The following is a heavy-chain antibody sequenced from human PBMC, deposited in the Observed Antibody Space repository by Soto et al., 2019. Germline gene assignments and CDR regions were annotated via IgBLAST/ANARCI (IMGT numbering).Heavy chain of an antibody. V-gene: IGHV1-2*02. J-gene: IGHJ6*01. CDR2: INPNSGGR. Sequence: ASVKVSCKASGYTFTGYYMHWVRQAPGQGLEWMGWINPNSGGRSYAQKFQGRFTMTMDTSISTAYMGLSRLGSDDTAVYYCARVAPIAVAGILYNFYGMDVWGQGTTVTVTA. D-gene: IGHD6-19*01. CDR3: ARVAPIAVAGILYNFYGMDV. CDR1: GYTFTGYY.